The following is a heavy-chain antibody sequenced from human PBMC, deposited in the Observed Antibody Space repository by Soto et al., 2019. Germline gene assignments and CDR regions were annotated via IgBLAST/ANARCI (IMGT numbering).Heavy chain of an antibody. CDR2: IWYDGSNK. D-gene: IGHD2-2*01. Sequence: GGSLRLSCAASGFTFSSYGMHWVRQAPGKGLEWVAVIWYDGSNKYYADSVKGRFTISRDNSKNTLYLQMNSLRAEDTAVYYCARDPVARGARPAFDYWGQGTLVTVSS. CDR1: GFTFSSYG. V-gene: IGHV3-33*01. CDR3: ARDPVARGARPAFDY. J-gene: IGHJ4*02.